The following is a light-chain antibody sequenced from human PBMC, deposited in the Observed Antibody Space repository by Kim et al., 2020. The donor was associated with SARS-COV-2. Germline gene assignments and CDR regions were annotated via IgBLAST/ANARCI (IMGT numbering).Light chain of an antibody. CDR2: GAS. Sequence: EIVLTQSPDTLSLSPGEGVTLSCRASLTISNNFLAWYQHKPRHAPRLLIYGASNRATGIPDSFSGSGSGTDFTLTISRLEPEDFAVYFCHQYGDSPYTFGQGTKLEIK. CDR3: HQYGDSPYT. CDR1: LTISNNF. J-gene: IGKJ2*01. V-gene: IGKV3-20*01.